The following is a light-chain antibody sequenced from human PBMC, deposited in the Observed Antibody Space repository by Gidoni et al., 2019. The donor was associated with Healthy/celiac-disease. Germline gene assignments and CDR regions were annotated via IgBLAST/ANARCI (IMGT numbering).Light chain of an antibody. V-gene: IGKV3-15*01. CDR3: QQYNNWPPEYT. Sequence: EIVMTQSLATLSVSPGERATLSCTASQRVSSKLAWYQQKPGQAPRLLIYGASTRATGIPARFSGSGSGKEFTLTISSRQSEDFAVCYCQQYNNWPPEYTFGQGTKLEIK. CDR2: GAS. CDR1: QRVSSK. J-gene: IGKJ2*01.